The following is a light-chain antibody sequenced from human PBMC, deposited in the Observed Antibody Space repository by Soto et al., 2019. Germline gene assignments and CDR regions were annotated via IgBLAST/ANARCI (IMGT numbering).Light chain of an antibody. Sequence: EIVLTQSPATLSLSPGERATLSCRASQSVSSYLAWYQQKPGQAPRLLIYDASNRAPGIPDRFSGSGSGTDFTLTISSLEPEDFAVYYCQQRSNWPLTFGGGTKVEIK. CDR2: DAS. CDR3: QQRSNWPLT. V-gene: IGKV3-11*01. CDR1: QSVSSY. J-gene: IGKJ4*01.